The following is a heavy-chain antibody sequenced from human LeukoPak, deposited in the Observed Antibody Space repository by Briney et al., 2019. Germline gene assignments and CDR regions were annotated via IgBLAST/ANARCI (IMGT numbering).Heavy chain of an antibody. V-gene: IGHV4-34*01. CDR1: GGSFSGCY. CDR2: INHSGST. J-gene: IGHJ4*02. CDR3: ARVIAAAGSV. D-gene: IGHD6-13*01. Sequence: PSETLSLTCAVYGGSFSGCYWSWIRQPPGKGLEWIGEINHSGSTNYNPSLKSRVTISVDTSKNQFSLKLSSVTAADTAVYYCARVIAAAGSVWGQGTLVTVSS.